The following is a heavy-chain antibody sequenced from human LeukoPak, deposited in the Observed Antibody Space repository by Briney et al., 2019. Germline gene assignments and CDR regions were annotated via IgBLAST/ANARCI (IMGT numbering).Heavy chain of an antibody. D-gene: IGHD3-10*01. CDR3: AREDYYGSGSYYKP. CDR1: GYTFTGYY. V-gene: IGHV1-2*02. Sequence: GASVKVSCKASGYTFTGYYMHWVRQAPGQGLEWMGWINPNSGGTNYAQKFQGRVTMTRDTSISTAYMELSRLRSEDTAVYYCAREDYYGSGSYYKPWGQGTLVTVSS. CDR2: INPNSGGT. J-gene: IGHJ4*02.